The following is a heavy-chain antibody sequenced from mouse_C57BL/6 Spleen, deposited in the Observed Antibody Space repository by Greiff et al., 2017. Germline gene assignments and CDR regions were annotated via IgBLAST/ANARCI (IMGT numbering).Heavy chain of an antibody. CDR1: GYTFTDYN. V-gene: IGHV1-18*01. J-gene: IGHJ2*01. CDR3: ARGGYGGYYFDY. CDR2: INPNNGGT. D-gene: IGHD2-2*01. Sequence: VQLQQSGPELVKPGASVKIPCKASGYTFTDYNMDWVKQSHGKSLEWIGDINPNNGGTIYNQKFKGKDTLTVDKSSSTAYMERRSLTSEDTAVYYGARGGYGGYYFDYWGQGTTLTVSS.